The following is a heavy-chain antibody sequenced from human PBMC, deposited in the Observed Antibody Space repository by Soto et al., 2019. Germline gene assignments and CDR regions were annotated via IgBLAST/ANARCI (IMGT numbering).Heavy chain of an antibody. Sequence: PGGSLRLSCAASGFTFSDYYMDWVRQAPGKGLEWVGRIRNKANSHTTEYAASVKGRFTISRDDSKNSLYLQMNSLKIEDTAVYYCARGGSDAHYFDYWGQGTLVTVSS. V-gene: IGHV3-72*01. CDR1: GFTFSDYY. CDR3: ARGGSDAHYFDY. J-gene: IGHJ4*02. CDR2: IRNKANSHTT. D-gene: IGHD2-15*01.